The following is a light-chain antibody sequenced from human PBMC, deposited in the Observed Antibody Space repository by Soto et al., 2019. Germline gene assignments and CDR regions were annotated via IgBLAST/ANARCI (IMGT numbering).Light chain of an antibody. CDR2: AAS. CDR3: LQDYNYRT. Sequence: IQMTQSPSSLSSSVGYRFTISCRASQSIASYLNWYQQKPGKAPKLLIYAASSLQSGVPSRFSGSGSGTDFTLTISSLQPEDFATYYCLQDYNYRTFGQGTKVDIK. V-gene: IGKV1-6*01. J-gene: IGKJ1*01. CDR1: QSIASY.